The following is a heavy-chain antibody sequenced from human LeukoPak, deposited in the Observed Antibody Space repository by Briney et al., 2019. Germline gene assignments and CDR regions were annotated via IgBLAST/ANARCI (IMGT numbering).Heavy chain of an antibody. CDR2: IKEDGTEK. Sequence: GGSLRLSCAASGFTFSDFRMSWVRQAPGKGLEWVANIKEDGTEKYYVDSVRGRLTISRDNAKNSLFLQMNSLRPEDTAVYYCARDPSGNDAFDIWGQGTKVTVSS. CDR3: ARDPSGNDAFDI. CDR1: GFTFSDFR. V-gene: IGHV3-7*05. J-gene: IGHJ3*02. D-gene: IGHD1-26*01.